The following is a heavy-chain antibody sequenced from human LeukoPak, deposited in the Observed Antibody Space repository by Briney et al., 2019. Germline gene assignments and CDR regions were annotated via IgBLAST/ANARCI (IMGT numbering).Heavy chain of an antibody. D-gene: IGHD1-26*01. CDR3: AGHLVEAPILDY. Sequence: SETLSLTCTVSGGSISSGGYYWSWIRQPPGKGLEWIGYIYHSGSTYYNPSLKSRVTKNQFSLKLSSVTAADTAVYYCAGHLVEAPILDYWGQGTLVTVSS. CDR1: GGSISSGGYY. CDR2: IYHSGST. V-gene: IGHV4-30-2*01. J-gene: IGHJ4*02.